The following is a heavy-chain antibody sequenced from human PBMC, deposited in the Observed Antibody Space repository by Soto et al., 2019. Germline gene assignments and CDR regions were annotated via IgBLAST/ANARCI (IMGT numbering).Heavy chain of an antibody. CDR2: ISGSGGST. V-gene: IGHV3-23*01. Sequence: QPGGSLRLSCAASGFTFSSYAMSWVRQAPGKGLEWVSAISGSGGSTYYSTSLKTRLTISKDTSKNQVVLTMTNVDPVDTATYYCARIHGPSGNYDLDYWGQGTLVTVS. CDR1: GFTFSSYA. D-gene: IGHD5-12*01. J-gene: IGHJ4*02. CDR3: ARIHGPSGNYDLDY.